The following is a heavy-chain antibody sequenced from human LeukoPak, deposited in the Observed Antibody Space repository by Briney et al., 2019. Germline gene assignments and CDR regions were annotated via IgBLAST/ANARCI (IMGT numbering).Heavy chain of an antibody. J-gene: IGHJ6*03. V-gene: IGHV4-34*01. Sequence: SETLSLTCAVYSGSFSGYYWSWIRQPPGKGVEWIGEINHSGSTNYNPSLKRRVTISVDTYKKQFSLKLSSVTAADTAVYYCARGPKRIAVAILYYYYMDVWGKGTTVTVSS. CDR1: SGSFSGYY. D-gene: IGHD6-19*01. CDR3: ARGPKRIAVAILYYYYMDV. CDR2: INHSGST.